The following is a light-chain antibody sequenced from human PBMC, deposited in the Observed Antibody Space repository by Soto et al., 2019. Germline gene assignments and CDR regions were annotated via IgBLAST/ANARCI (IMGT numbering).Light chain of an antibody. CDR3: QQYDNSPLT. CDR2: DAS. J-gene: IGKJ4*01. V-gene: IGKV1-33*01. CDR1: QDISNY. Sequence: DIQMTQSPSSLSASVGDRVTITCQASQDISNYLNWYQQKPGKAPKLLIFDASNLEIGVPSRFRGSGSGTDFTFTISSLQPEDSATYYCQQYDNSPLTFGGGTKVEIK.